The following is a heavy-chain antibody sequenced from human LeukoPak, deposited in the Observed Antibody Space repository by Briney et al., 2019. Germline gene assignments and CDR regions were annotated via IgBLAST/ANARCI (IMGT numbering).Heavy chain of an antibody. D-gene: IGHD3-22*01. CDR3: ARGFFYYDSFDF. CDR1: GYTFTGYY. CDR2: INPNSGGT. V-gene: IGHV1-2*02. Sequence: ASVKVSCKASGYTFTGYYMHWVRQAPGQGLEWMGWINPNSGGTNYAQKFQGRVTMTRDTSISTAYMGLSRLTSDDAAVYYCARGFFYYDSFDFWGQGTLVTVSS. J-gene: IGHJ4*02.